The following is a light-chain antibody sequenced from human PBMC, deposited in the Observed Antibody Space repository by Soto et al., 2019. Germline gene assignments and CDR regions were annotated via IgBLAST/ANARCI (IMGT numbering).Light chain of an antibody. CDR3: SSYTSSSTYV. CDR2: EVS. Sequence: QSALTQPASVSGSLGQSITISCTGTSSDVGAHNYVSWYQQHPGKAPKLMIYEVSNRPSGVSNRFSGSKSGNTASLTISGLQAEDEGDYYCSSYTSSSTYVFGSGTKLTVL. CDR1: SSDVGAHNY. J-gene: IGLJ1*01. V-gene: IGLV2-14*01.